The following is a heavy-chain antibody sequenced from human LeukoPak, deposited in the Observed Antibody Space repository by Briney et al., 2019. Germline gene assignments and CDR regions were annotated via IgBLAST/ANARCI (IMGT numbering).Heavy chain of an antibody. J-gene: IGHJ4*02. CDR2: IKQDGSEK. CDR1: GFTFSSYW. V-gene: IGHV3-7*03. Sequence: GGSLRLSCAASGFTFSSYWMSWVRQAPGKGLEWVANIKQDGSEKYYADSVKGRFTISRDNAKNSLYLQMNSLRAEDTAVYYCARDPGGYSSSWYEPGYWGQGTLVTVSS. CDR3: ARDPGGYSSSWYEPGY. D-gene: IGHD6-13*01.